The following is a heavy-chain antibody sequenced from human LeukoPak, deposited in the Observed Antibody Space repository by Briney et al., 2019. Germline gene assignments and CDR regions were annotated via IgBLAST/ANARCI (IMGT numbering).Heavy chain of an antibody. CDR3: ARDDHIVGAGGFDY. Sequence: GGSLRLSCAASGFTFSSYEMNWVRQAPGKGLEWVSHISSSGTNIYYADSVKGRFTISRDNAKNSLYLQMNSLRAEDRAVYYCARDDHIVGAGGFDYWGQGTLVTVSS. D-gene: IGHD1-26*01. CDR1: GFTFSSYE. V-gene: IGHV3-48*03. J-gene: IGHJ4*02. CDR2: ISSSGTNI.